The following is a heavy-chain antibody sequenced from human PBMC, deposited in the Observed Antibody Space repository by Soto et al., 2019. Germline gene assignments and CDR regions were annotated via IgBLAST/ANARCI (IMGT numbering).Heavy chain of an antibody. Sequence: PVGSLRLSCAASGFTFSSYGMHWVRQAPGKGLEWVAVIWYDGSNKYYADSVKGRFTISRDNSKNTLYLQMNSLRAEDTAVYYCARDRGYCSSTSCSVWFDPWGQGTLVTVSS. D-gene: IGHD2-2*01. CDR1: GFTFSSYG. J-gene: IGHJ5*02. CDR2: IWYDGSNK. V-gene: IGHV3-33*01. CDR3: ARDRGYCSSTSCSVWFDP.